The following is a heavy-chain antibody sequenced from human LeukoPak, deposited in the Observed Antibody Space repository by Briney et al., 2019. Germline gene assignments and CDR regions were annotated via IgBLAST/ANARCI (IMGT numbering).Heavy chain of an antibody. Sequence: GSLRLSCAASGFTFDDYGMSWVRQPPGEGLEWIGSIYDGENTYYNPSLKSRVTIYVDTSKNQFSLKLSSVTAADTAVYYCASGGFGVHYDLLTGYYTTWFDPWGQGTLVTVSS. V-gene: IGHV4-38-2*01. D-gene: IGHD3-9*01. CDR2: IYDGENT. CDR1: GFTFDDYG. J-gene: IGHJ5*02. CDR3: ASGGFGVHYDLLTGYYTTWFDP.